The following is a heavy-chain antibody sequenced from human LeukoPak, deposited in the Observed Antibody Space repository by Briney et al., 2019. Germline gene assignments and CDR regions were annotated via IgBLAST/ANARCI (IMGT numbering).Heavy chain of an antibody. Sequence: GGSLRLSCATSGFIFGNYWMHWVRQAPGKGPVWVSRINNDGSSTTYADSVKGRFTISRDNARNTLYLQMNSLRAEDTAVYYCARDGISCSSGHCYFASWGQGTLVTVSS. D-gene: IGHD3-22*01. J-gene: IGHJ4*02. CDR1: GFIFGNYW. V-gene: IGHV3-74*01. CDR2: INNDGSST. CDR3: ARDGISCSSGHCYFAS.